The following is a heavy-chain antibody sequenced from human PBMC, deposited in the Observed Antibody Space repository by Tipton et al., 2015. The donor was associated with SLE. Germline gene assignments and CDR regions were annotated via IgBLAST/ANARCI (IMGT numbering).Heavy chain of an antibody. CDR2: INESGFT. D-gene: IGHD6-13*01. Sequence: AGLVKPSETLSLICTVYDGSFSGSYWSWIRQTPGKGLEWIGEINESGFTNYNPSLKSRVTISADTAKSQSSLKLSSVTSTDTATYYCARVVGSSWSYYYGLDVWGQGTTVTVSS. J-gene: IGHJ6*02. CDR1: DGSFSGSY. CDR3: ARVVGSSWSYYYGLDV. V-gene: IGHV4-34*01.